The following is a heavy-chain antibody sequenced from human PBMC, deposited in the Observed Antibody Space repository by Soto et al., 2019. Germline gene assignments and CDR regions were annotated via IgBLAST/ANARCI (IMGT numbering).Heavy chain of an antibody. V-gene: IGHV3-23*01. D-gene: IGHD6-13*01. CDR1: AFTFSSYA. Sequence: EVQLLESGGDLVQPGGSLRLSCAASAFTFSSYAMSWVRQAPGKGLEWVSTISGGGGSAYYAASVEGRFTISRDNSKNTLFLQMHILRAEDTAVYYCAKAALYSSTWETGKGYFDYWGQGTLVTVSS. CDR3: AKAALYSSTWETGKGYFDY. J-gene: IGHJ4*02. CDR2: ISGGGGSA.